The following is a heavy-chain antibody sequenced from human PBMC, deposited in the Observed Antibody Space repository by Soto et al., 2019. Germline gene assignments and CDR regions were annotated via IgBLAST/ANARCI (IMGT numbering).Heavy chain of an antibody. D-gene: IGHD3-16*01. J-gene: IGHJ4*02. Sequence: PSETLSLTCTVSGVSISSGGYYWSWIRQHPGKGLEWIGYIYYSGSTYYNPSLKSRVTISVDTSKNQFSLKLSSVTAADTAVYYCARWPGGVQTFNFDYWGQGTLVTVSS. CDR2: IYYSGST. CDR3: ARWPGGVQTFNFDY. V-gene: IGHV4-31*03. CDR1: GVSISSGGYY.